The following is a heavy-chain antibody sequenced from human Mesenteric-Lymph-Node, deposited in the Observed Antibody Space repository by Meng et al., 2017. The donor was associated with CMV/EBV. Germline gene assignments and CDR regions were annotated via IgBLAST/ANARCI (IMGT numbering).Heavy chain of an antibody. CDR3: ARSHLWFGEPSFYYYVMDV. CDR1: GFTFSTYW. Sequence: GESLKISCAASGFTFSTYWMSWVRQAPGKGLEWVANIKQDGSDKNYVDSVKGRFTISRDNAKNSLYLQMNSLRAEDTAVYYCARSHLWFGEPSFYYYVMDVWGQGTTVTVSS. J-gene: IGHJ6*02. CDR2: IKQDGSDK. D-gene: IGHD3-10*01. V-gene: IGHV3-7*01.